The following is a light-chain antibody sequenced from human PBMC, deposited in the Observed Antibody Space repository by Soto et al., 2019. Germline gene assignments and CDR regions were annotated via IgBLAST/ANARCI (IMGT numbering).Light chain of an antibody. CDR1: SSDVGGYNS. V-gene: IGLV2-14*03. Sequence: QSVLTQPASVSGSPGQSITVSCTGTSSDVGGYNSVSWYQQHPGKPPKLIIYEVSNRPSRVSDRFSGSKSGNTASLTISGLQAEDEADYYCSSYTSTSSYVFATGTKVTVL. J-gene: IGLJ1*01. CDR3: SSYTSTSSYV. CDR2: EVS.